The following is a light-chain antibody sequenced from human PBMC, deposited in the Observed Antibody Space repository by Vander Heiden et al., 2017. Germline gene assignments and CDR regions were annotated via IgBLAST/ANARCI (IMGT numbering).Light chain of an antibody. V-gene: IGLV2-14*03. J-gene: IGLJ2*01. CDR2: DVS. CDR1: SRDVGGDNY. Sequence: QSALTQPASVSGSPGQSITISCTGTSRDVGGDNYVSWYQQHPGKSPKLIIYDVSDRPSGVSTRFSGSKSGNTASLTISGLQADDEADYYCNSYSSISTLLFGGGTRLTVL. CDR3: NSYSSISTLL.